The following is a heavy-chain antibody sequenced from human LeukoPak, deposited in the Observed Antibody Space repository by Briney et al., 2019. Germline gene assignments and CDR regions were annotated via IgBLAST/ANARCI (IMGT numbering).Heavy chain of an antibody. V-gene: IGHV3-73*01. CDR3: TSGLAVYYYGSGSYN. D-gene: IGHD3-10*01. J-gene: IGHJ4*02. CDR2: IRSKANSYAT. CDR1: GFTFSSSA. Sequence: PGGSLRLSCAASGFTFSSSAMHWVRQASGKGLEWVGRIRSKANSYATAYAASVKGRFTISRDDSKNTAYLQMNSLKTEDTAVYYCTSGLAVYYYGSGSYNWGQGTLVTVSS.